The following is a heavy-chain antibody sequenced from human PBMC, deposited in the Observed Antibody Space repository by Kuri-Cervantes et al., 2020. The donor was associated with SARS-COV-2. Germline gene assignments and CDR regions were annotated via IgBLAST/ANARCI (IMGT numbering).Heavy chain of an antibody. V-gene: IGHV1-69*10. D-gene: IGHD6-19*01. CDR1: GYTFTSYG. Sequence: SVKVSCKASGYTFTSYGISWVRQAPGQGLEWMGGIMPTLDIPNYAQKFRGRVTITADKSTRTAYMELNSLTSEDTAVYYCATDGVAGSLTMDFWGQGTLVTVSS. CDR2: IMPTLDIP. CDR3: ATDGVAGSLTMDF. J-gene: IGHJ4*02.